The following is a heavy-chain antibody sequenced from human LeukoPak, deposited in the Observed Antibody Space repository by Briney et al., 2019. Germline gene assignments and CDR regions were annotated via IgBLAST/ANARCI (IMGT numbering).Heavy chain of an antibody. CDR3: ARSDDILTGYAFDI. CDR1: GGSISSYY. CDR2: IYYSGGT. D-gene: IGHD3-9*01. V-gene: IGHV4-59*01. Sequence: SETLSLTCTVSGGSISSYYWSWIRQPPGKGLEWIGYIYYSGGTNYNPSLKSRVTISVDTSKNQLSLKLRSVTAADTAVYYCARSDDILTGYAFDIWGQATMVTVSS. J-gene: IGHJ3*02.